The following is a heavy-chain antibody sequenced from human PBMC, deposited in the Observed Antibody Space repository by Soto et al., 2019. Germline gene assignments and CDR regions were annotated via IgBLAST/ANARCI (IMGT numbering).Heavy chain of an antibody. CDR3: ARDDPNCSGGSCYSPGADNWYDP. D-gene: IGHD2-15*01. J-gene: IGHJ5*02. V-gene: IGHV1-69*13. Sequence: SVKVSCKASGGTFSSYAISWVRQAPGQGLEWMGGIIPIFGTANYAQKFQGRVTITADESTSTAYMELSSLRSEDTAVYYCARDDPNCSGGSCYSPGADNWYDPWGQGTLVTVSS. CDR2: IIPIFGTA. CDR1: GGTFSSYA.